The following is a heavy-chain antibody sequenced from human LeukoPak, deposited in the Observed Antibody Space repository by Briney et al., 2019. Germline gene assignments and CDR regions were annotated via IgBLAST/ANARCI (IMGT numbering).Heavy chain of an antibody. D-gene: IGHD3-22*01. CDR2: ISGSGWGT. CDR1: GITLSNYG. J-gene: IGHJ4*02. V-gene: IGHV3-23*01. Sequence: PGGPLRLSCAVAGITLSNYGMSWVRQAPGKGLEWGAGISGSGWGTNYADAAKGRFTISRDNPRNTLYLQLNRVRAEDTAVYFCAKRGVVIRVILVGFHKEAYYFDSWGQGALVTVSS. CDR3: AKRGVVIRVILVGFHKEAYYFDS.